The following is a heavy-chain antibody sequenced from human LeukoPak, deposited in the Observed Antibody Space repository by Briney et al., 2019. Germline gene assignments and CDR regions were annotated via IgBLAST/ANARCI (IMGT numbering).Heavy chain of an antibody. CDR3: AKVYSGDWYFAL. D-gene: IGHD5-18*01. CDR2: ITGDGGIT. V-gene: IGHV3-43*02. CDR1: GFTFDDYA. J-gene: IGHJ2*01. Sequence: GGSLRLSCAASGFTFDDYAMHWVRQAPGKGLEWVSLITGDGGITYYADSVKGRFTISRDNSKNSLYLQMNGLRTEDTALCYCAKVYSGDWYFALWGRGSLVTVSS.